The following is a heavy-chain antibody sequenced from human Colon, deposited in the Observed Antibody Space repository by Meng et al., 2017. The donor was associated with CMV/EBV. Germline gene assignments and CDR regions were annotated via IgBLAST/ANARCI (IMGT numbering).Heavy chain of an antibody. CDR2: MNPNSGNT. CDR1: GYTFTTYD. D-gene: IGHD2-2*01. V-gene: IGHV1-8*02. CDR3: ARALKCSSTSCYTKYYYGMDV. J-gene: IGHJ6*02. Sequence: ASVKVSCKAAGYTFTTYDVDWVRQATGQGLEWMGWMNPNSGNTGYAQEFQGRVTMTRNTSISTAYMELSDLRSDDTAVYYCARALKCSSTSCYTKYYYGMDVWGQGTTVTVSS.